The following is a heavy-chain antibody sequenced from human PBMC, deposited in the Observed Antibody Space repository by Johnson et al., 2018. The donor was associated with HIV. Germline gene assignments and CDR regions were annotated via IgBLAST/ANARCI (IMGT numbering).Heavy chain of an antibody. CDR3: AKERTAPRAFDI. V-gene: IGHV3-30*18. J-gene: IGHJ3*02. Sequence: QVQLVESGGGVVQPGRSLRLSCAASGFTFSSYAMHWVRQAPGKGLEWVAVISYDGGDKYYADSVKGRFTISRDNSKSTLYLQMNSLRPEDTAVYYCAKERTAPRAFDIWGQGTMVTVSS. CDR1: GFTFSSYA. D-gene: IGHD6-25*01. CDR2: ISYDGGDK.